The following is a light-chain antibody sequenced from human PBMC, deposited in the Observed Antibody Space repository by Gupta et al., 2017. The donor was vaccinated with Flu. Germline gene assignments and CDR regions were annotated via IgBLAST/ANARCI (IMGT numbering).Light chain of an antibody. V-gene: IGKV1-39*01. CDR3: QQSSCHPQRLT. CDR2: IAS. CDR1: QSISKY. J-gene: IGKJ3*01. Sequence: DIQMTQSPSSLSASVGDSVTISCRASQSISKYLNWYQQKPCKAPKLLISIASSLQSGVRSRFSRTGFGTDCTLTITSLQPEDFAPYYCQQSSCHPQRLTFGHGTRVEIK.